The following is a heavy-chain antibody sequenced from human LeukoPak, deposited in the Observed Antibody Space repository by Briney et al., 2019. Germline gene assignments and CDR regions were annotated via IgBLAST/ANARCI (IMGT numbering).Heavy chain of an antibody. CDR1: GYTFTSYG. CDR2: ISAYNGNT. Sequence: ASVKVSCKASGYTFTSYGISWVRQAPGQGLEWMGWISAYNGNTNYAQKLQGRVTMTTDTSTSTAYMELRSLRSDDTAVHYCARDPIPPYYDFWSGYYKNYYYYGMDVWGQGTTVTVSS. V-gene: IGHV1-18*01. J-gene: IGHJ6*02. CDR3: ARDPIPPYYDFWSGYYKNYYYYGMDV. D-gene: IGHD3-3*01.